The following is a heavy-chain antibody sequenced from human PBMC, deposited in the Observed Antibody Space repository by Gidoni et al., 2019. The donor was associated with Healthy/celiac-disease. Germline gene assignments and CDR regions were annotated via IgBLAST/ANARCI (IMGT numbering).Heavy chain of an antibody. Sequence: GESGGGLVKPGGSLRLSCAASGFTFSSYSMNWVRQAPGKGLEWVSSISSSSSYIYYADSVKGRFTISRDNAKNSLYLQMNSLRAEDTAVYYCARDGDDSSGYYYGFDYWGQGTLVTVSS. CDR2: ISSSSSYI. CDR3: ARDGDDSSGYYYGFDY. V-gene: IGHV3-21*01. D-gene: IGHD3-22*01. CDR1: GFTFSSYS. J-gene: IGHJ4*02.